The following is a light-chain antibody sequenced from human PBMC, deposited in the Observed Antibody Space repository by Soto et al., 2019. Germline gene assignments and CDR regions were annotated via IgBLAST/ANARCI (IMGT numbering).Light chain of an antibody. CDR3: SVYTTTGTQV. V-gene: IGLV2-14*03. CDR1: TSYVGGFDY. J-gene: IGLJ1*01. CDR2: DVS. Sequence: QSALTPPASVSGSPGQSITLSCSGTTSYVGGFDYVSWYQQHPGKVPKLMIFDVSNRPSGVSDRFSGSKSGNTAPLTISGLQAEDEADYYCSVYTTTGTQVFGTGTKVTVL.